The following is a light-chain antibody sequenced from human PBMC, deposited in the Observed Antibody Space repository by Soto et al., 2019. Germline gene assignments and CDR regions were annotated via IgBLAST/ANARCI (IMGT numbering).Light chain of an antibody. V-gene: IGLV7-46*01. Sequence: QAVVTQEPSLTVSPGGTVTLTCGSSTGAVTSDHFPYWFQQKPGQAPKTLIYDTYTRHSWTPARFSGSLLGGKAALTLSGAQPEDEADYYCLLSYSDGYVIFGGGTKLTVL. CDR1: TGAVTSDHF. J-gene: IGLJ2*01. CDR2: DTY. CDR3: LLSYSDGYVI.